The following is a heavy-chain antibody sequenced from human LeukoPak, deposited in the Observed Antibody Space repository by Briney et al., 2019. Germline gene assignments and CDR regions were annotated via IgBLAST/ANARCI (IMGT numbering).Heavy chain of an antibody. J-gene: IGHJ3*02. CDR2: IYPGDSDT. CDR3: ARPRIAAAFHAFDI. CDR1: GYSFTTYW. Sequence: PGESLKISCKGSGYSFTTYWIGWVRQMPGKGLEWMGTIYPGDSDTRYSPTFQGQVTISADKSISTAYLQWSSLKASDTAMYYCARPRIAAAFHAFDIWGQGTMVTVSS. V-gene: IGHV5-51*01. D-gene: IGHD6-13*01.